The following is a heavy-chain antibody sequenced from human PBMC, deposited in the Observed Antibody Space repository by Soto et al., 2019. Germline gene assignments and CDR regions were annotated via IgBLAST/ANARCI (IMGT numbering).Heavy chain of an antibody. D-gene: IGHD3-22*01. Sequence: SLPLSLTWTVAGGSISSGDYYRSWIRQPPGKGLEWIGYIYYSGSTYYNPSLKSRVTISVDTSKNQFSLKLSSVTAADTAVYYCARGSYYYDSSGYYHYWGRGTLVTVSS. CDR2: IYYSGST. V-gene: IGHV4-30-4*01. J-gene: IGHJ4*02. CDR3: ARGSYYYDSSGYYHY. CDR1: GGSISSGDYY.